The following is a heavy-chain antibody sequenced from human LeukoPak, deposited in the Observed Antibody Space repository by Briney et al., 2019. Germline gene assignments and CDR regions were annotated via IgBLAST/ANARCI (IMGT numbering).Heavy chain of an antibody. CDR1: GYTFTGYY. CDR3: ARAGDSSVGYYYYYMDV. J-gene: IGHJ6*03. D-gene: IGHD3-22*01. CDR2: INPNSGGT. Sequence: ASVKVSCKASGYTFTGYYMHWVRQAPGQGLEWMGWINPNSGGTNYAQKFQGRVTMTRDTSISTAYMELSRLRSDDTAVYYCARAGDSSVGYYYYYMDVWGKGTTVTVSS. V-gene: IGHV1-2*02.